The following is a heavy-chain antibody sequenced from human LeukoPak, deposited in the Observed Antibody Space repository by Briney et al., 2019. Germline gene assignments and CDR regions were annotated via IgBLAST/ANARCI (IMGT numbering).Heavy chain of an antibody. CDR3: ARDPPPKGAPLHDAFDI. D-gene: IGHD1-26*01. V-gene: IGHV3-48*01. CDR2: ISSSSSTI. J-gene: IGHJ3*02. Sequence: GGSLRLSCAASGFTFSSYSMNWVRQAPGKGLEWVSYISSSSSTIYYADSVKGRFTISRDNAKNSLYLQMNSLRAEDTAVYYCARDPPPKGAPLHDAFDIWGQGTMVTVSS. CDR1: GFTFSSYS.